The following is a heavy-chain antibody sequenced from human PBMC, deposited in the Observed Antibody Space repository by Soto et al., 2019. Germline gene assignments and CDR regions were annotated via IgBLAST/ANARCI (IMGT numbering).Heavy chain of an antibody. D-gene: IGHD3-3*01. Sequence: GASVKVSCKASGGTFSSYAISWVRQAPGQGLEWMGGIIPIFGTANYAQKFQGRVTITADKSTSTAYMELSSLRSEDTAVYYCARESRDDFWSGYYKHYYYGMGVWGQGTTATVS. CDR2: IIPIFGTA. CDR1: GGTFSSYA. V-gene: IGHV1-69*06. J-gene: IGHJ6*02. CDR3: ARESRDDFWSGYYKHYYYGMGV.